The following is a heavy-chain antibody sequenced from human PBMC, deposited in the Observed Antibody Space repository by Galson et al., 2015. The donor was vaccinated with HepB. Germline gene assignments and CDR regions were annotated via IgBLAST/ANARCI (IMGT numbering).Heavy chain of an antibody. V-gene: IGHV4-61*01. CDR2: IYYRGSA. CDR1: GGSISSGSYY. J-gene: IGHJ3*02. D-gene: IGHD6-25*01. CDR3: ARHLSSSRYAAFDI. Sequence: SETLSLTCTVSGGSISSGSYYWSWIRRPPGKGLDYIGCIYYRGSADYNPSLKSRVTISVDTSKNRFSLNLRSVTAADTAVYYCARHLSSSRYAAFDIWGQGTMVTVSS.